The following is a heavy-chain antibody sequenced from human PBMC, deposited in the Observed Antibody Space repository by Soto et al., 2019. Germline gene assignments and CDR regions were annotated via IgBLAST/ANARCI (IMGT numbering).Heavy chain of an antibody. V-gene: IGHV1-2*04. Sequence: ASVKVSCKASGYSFTDYHIHWVRQAPGQGLEWLGRINPKSGGTSTAQKFQGWVTMTRERSISTVYMELTRLRSDDTAVYFCARGHSTDCSNGVCSFFYNHEMDVWGQGTKVTVSS. CDR2: INPKSGGT. CDR1: GYSFTDYH. D-gene: IGHD2-8*01. CDR3: ARGHSTDCSNGVCSFFYNHEMDV. J-gene: IGHJ6*02.